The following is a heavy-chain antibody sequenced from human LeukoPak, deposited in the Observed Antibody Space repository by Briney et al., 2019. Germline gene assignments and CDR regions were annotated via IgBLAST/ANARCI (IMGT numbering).Heavy chain of an antibody. J-gene: IGHJ4*01. D-gene: IGHD4-17*01. CDR1: GGSLSGYY. CDR3: ARYDYGDDRPMEFFDY. V-gene: IGHV4-34*01. Sequence: SETLSLTCAVYGGSLSGYYWNWVRQPPGKGLEWIGENNHSGNTNYNPSLKTRVTMSVDTSKSQFSLKLVSVTAADTAVYYCARYDYGDDRPMEFFDYWGHGSLVTVSS. CDR2: NNHSGNT.